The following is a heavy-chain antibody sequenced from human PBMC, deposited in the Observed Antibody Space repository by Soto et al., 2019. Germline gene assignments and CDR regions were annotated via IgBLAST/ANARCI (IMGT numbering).Heavy chain of an antibody. CDR2: IYYSGST. CDR3: AREIISTTKVTNYYYYGMDV. CDR1: GGSISSGGYY. V-gene: IGHV4-31*03. D-gene: IGHD4-4*01. J-gene: IGHJ6*02. Sequence: ALSLTCTVPGGSISSGGYYWSWIRQHPGKGLEWIGYIYYSGSTYYNPSLKSRVTISVDTSKNQFSLKLSSVTAADTAVYYCAREIISTTKVTNYYYYGMDVWGQGTTVIVS.